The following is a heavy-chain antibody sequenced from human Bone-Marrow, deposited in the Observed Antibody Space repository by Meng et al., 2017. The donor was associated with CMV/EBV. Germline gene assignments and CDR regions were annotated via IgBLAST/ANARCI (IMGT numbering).Heavy chain of an antibody. Sequence: ETLSLTCAASGFSFTTYALNWVRQAPGKGLERVAVIYSGDNGAYYRDSVRGRFTISRDNSKNTLFLQMNSLRAEDTAVYYCAKAGSVRNYARFFDYWGQGTLVTVSS. CDR1: GFSFTTYA. V-gene: IGHV3-23*03. J-gene: IGHJ4*02. D-gene: IGHD4-11*01. CDR3: AKAGSVRNYARFFDY. CDR2: IYSGDNGA.